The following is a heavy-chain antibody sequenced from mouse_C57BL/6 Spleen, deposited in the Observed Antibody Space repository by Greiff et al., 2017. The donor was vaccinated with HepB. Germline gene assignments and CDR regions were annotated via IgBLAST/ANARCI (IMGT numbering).Heavy chain of an antibody. J-gene: IGHJ4*01. D-gene: IGHD3-2*02. Sequence: QVQLQQSGAELAKPGASVKLSCKASGYTFTSYWMHWVKQRPGQGLEWIGYINPSSGYTKYNQKFKDKTTLTADKSSSTAYMQLSSLTYEDSAVYYCASQLRVRNEWAMDYWGQGTSATVSS. CDR2: INPSSGYT. CDR3: ASQLRVRNEWAMDY. CDR1: GYTFTSYW. V-gene: IGHV1-7*01.